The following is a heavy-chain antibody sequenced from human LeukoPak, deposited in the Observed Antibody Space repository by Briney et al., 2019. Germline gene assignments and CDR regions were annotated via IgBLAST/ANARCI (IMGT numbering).Heavy chain of an antibody. V-gene: IGHV3-48*04. J-gene: IGHJ3*01. CDR2: ISSSSSTI. Sequence: PGGSLRLSCATSGFIFSNYAVNWVRQAPGEGLEWVSYISSSSSTIYYADSLKGRFTISRDNAKNSLYLQMNSLRAEDTAVYFCARDSGRVGPTWLVFDLWGQGTMVTVSS. D-gene: IGHD1-26*01. CDR1: GFIFSNYA. CDR3: ARDSGRVGPTWLVFDL.